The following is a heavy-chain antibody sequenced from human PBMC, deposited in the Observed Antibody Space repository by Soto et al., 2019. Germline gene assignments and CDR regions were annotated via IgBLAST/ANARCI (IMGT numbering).Heavy chain of an antibody. D-gene: IGHD3-10*01. CDR3: AHFPYYGSGRNAFDI. CDR1: GFSLSTSGVG. V-gene: IGHV2-5*02. Sequence: QITLKESGPTLVKPTQTLTLTCTFSGFSLSTSGVGVGWIRQPPGKALEWLALIYWDDDKRYSPSLKSRLTITKDTSKNQVVLTMTNMDPVDTATYYCAHFPYYGSGRNAFDIWGQGTMVTVSS. CDR2: IYWDDDK. J-gene: IGHJ3*02.